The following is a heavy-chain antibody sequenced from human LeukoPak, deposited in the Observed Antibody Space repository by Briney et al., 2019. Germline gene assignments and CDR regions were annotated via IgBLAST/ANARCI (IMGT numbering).Heavy chain of an antibody. CDR1: GDTVSSNSGA. CDR2: TYYRSKWYN. D-gene: IGHD6-19*01. V-gene: IGHV6-1*01. Sequence: SQTLSLTCAIFGDTVSSNSGAWNWIRQSPSRGLEWLGRTYYRSKWYNDYAMSMKSRITINSDTSKNQFSLQLTSVTPEDTAIYYCARSRPGGLAVAGFDYWDQGTLVTVSS. J-gene: IGHJ4*02. CDR3: ARSRPGGLAVAGFDY.